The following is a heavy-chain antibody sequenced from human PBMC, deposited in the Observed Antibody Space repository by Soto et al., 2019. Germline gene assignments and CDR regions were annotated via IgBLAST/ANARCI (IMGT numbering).Heavy chain of an antibody. CDR2: ISAYNGNT. CDR1: GYTFTSYG. V-gene: IGHV1-18*04. J-gene: IGHJ6*02. D-gene: IGHD2-15*01. CDR3: ARDGVKSGYCSGGRCYSYAPVYYYGMDG. Sequence: SVKVSCKASGYTFTSYGISWVRQAPGQGLEWMGWISAYNGNTNYAQKLQGRVTMTTDTSTSTAYMELRSLRSDDTAVYYCARDGVKSGYCSGGRCYSYAPVYYYGMDGWG.